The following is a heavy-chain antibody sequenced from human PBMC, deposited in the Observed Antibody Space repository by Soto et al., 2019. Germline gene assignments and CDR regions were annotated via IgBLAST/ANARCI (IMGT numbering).Heavy chain of an antibody. CDR1: GFTFSSYG. CDR3: AKSPDGYNKNTGYFDY. V-gene: IGHV3-30*18. CDR2: ISYDGSNK. Sequence: GGSLRLSCAASGFTFSSYGMHWVRQAPGKGLEWVAVISYDGSNKYYADSVKGRFTISRDNSKNTLYLQMNSLRAEDTAVYYCAKSPDGYNKNTGYFDYWGQGTLVTVSS. J-gene: IGHJ4*02. D-gene: IGHD5-18*01.